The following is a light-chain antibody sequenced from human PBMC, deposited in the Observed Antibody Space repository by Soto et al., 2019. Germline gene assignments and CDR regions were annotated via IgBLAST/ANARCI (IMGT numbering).Light chain of an antibody. Sequence: DIQMTLSPYSVSSSVGDRVTSTCRASQDISTWLAWYQQKPGKAPKLLIYSASSLQTGVTSTFRGGGSGTDFTLTISSLQPGDFVTYYCQQDNSFPWTFGQGPKVEIK. J-gene: IGKJ1*01. V-gene: IGKV1-12*01. CDR1: QDISTW. CDR3: QQDNSFPWT. CDR2: SAS.